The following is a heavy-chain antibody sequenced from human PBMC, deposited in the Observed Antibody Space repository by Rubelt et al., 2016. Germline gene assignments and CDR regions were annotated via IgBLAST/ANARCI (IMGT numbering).Heavy chain of an antibody. CDR3: ARASSGSPRFGFDY. CDR1: GGSISGSNYR. CDR2: VHYDGTT. Sequence: VQLQESGPGLVKPSETLSLTCTLSGGSISGSNYRWGWIRQPPGKGLEWIGNVHYDGTTDYTPSLKSRVTISLDTSKSQFSLKLSSVTAADTAVYYCARASSGSPRFGFDYWGQGTLVTVSS. J-gene: IGHJ4*02. D-gene: IGHD6-25*01. V-gene: IGHV4-39*07.